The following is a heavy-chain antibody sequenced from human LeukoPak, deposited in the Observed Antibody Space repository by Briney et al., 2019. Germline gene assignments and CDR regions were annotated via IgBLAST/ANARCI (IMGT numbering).Heavy chain of an antibody. Sequence: PGGSLRVSCAASGFTFDDYAMHWVRQAPGKGLEWVSGISWNSGSIGYADSVKGRFTISRDNAKNSLYLQMNSLRAEDTALYYCAKDRGDYVWGGFFDYWGQGTLVTVSS. CDR1: GFTFDDYA. CDR2: ISWNSGSI. V-gene: IGHV3-9*01. D-gene: IGHD3-16*01. J-gene: IGHJ4*02. CDR3: AKDRGDYVWGGFFDY.